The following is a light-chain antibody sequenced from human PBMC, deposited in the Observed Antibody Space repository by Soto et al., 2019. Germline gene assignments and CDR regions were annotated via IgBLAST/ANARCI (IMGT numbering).Light chain of an antibody. V-gene: IGKV1-39*01. CDR1: QTIGSS. Sequence: DIQMTQSPSSLSASVGDRVTITCRASQTIGSSLNWYQQKPGIAPRLLIYAASSLQSGVPSRFGGSGSGTHSALAISSLQPEDAATYFCQQSSTSALTVGGGTKVEI. CDR3: QQSSTSALT. J-gene: IGKJ4*01. CDR2: AAS.